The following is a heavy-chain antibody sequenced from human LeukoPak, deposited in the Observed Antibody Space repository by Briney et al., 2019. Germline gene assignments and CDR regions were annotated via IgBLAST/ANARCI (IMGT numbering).Heavy chain of an antibody. CDR1: GYSFTSYW. V-gene: IGHV5-51*01. D-gene: IGHD3-10*01. J-gene: IGHJ6*03. Sequence: GESLKISCKGSGYSFTSYWIGWVRQMPGKGLEWMGIIYPGDSDTRYSPSFQGQVTISADKSISTAYLQWSSLKASDTAMYYCARGGGGSGSWIYYYYYMDVWGKGTTVTVSS. CDR3: ARGGGGSGSWIYYYYYMDV. CDR2: IYPGDSDT.